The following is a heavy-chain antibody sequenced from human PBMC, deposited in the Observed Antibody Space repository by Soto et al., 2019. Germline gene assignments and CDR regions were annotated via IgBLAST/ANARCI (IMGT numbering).Heavy chain of an antibody. CDR3: ASIAAARTRSMDV. Sequence: PGESLKISCKGSGYSFTSYWIGWVRQMPGKGLEWMGIIYPGDSDTRYSPSFQGQVTISADKSISTAYLQWSSLKASDTAMYYCASIAAARTRSMDVWGQGTTVTVSS. V-gene: IGHV5-51*01. J-gene: IGHJ6*02. D-gene: IGHD6-13*01. CDR2: IYPGDSDT. CDR1: GYSFTSYW.